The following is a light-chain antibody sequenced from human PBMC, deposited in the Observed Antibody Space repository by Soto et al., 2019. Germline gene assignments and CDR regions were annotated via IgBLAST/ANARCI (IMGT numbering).Light chain of an antibody. V-gene: IGLV2-23*02. CDR3: CSYADSSPVI. CDR1: SSDVGSYNL. J-gene: IGLJ2*01. CDR2: EVS. Sequence: QLVLTQPASVSGSPGQSITISCTGTSSDVGSYNLVSWHQQHPGKAPKLMIYEVSKRPSGVSNRFSGSKSGNTASLTISGLQAEDEADYYCCSYADSSPVIFGGGTKVTVL.